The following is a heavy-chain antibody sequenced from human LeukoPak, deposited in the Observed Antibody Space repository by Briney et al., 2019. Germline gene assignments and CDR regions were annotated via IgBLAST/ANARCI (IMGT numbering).Heavy chain of an antibody. D-gene: IGHD3-3*01. V-gene: IGHV3-30*02. J-gene: IGHJ4*02. CDR2: IRSDGSDK. CDR1: GFTFSSYG. CDR3: AKEGGYYDFWSGYYRGFDY. Sequence: GGSLRLSCAASGFTFSSYGTHWVRQAPGKGLEWVAFIRSDGSDKYYADSVKGRFTISRDNSNNTLHLQMNSLRAEDTAVYYCAKEGGYYDFWSGYYRGFDYWGQGTLVTVSS.